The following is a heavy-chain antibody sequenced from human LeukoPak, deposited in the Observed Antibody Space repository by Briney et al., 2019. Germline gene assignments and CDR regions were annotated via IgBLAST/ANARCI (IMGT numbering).Heavy chain of an antibody. V-gene: IGHV1-2*02. CDR1: GYTFTGYY. CDR2: INPNSGGT. CDR3: ARALYCSSTSCYRMDV. J-gene: IGHJ6*04. Sequence: ASVKVSCKASGYTFTGYYMHWVRQAPGQGLEWMGWINPNSGGTNYAQKFQGRVTMTRDTSISTAYMELSRLRSDDTAVYYCARALYCSSTSCYRMDVWGKGTTVTVSS. D-gene: IGHD2-2*01.